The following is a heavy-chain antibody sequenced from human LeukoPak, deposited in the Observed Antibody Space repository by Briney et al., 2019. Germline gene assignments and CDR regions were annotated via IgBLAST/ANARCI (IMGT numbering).Heavy chain of an antibody. V-gene: IGHV4-61*02. D-gene: IGHD3-3*02. CDR2: IYTSGST. CDR1: GDSIKNLAYF. J-gene: IGHJ4*02. CDR3: ARGFETISFDY. Sequence: SETLSLTCTVSGDSIKNLAYFWSRIRQPAGKGPEWIGRIYTSGSTNYSPSLESRVTISIDTSKNQVSLDLNSVTAADTAVYYCARGFETISFDYWGQGALVTVSS.